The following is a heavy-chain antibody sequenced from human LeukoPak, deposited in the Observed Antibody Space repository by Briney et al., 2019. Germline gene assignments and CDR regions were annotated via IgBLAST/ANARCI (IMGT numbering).Heavy chain of an antibody. CDR3: ARVRSIAADPSWFDP. CDR2: ISAYNGNT. CDR1: GYTFTSYG. D-gene: IGHD6-6*01. V-gene: IGHV1-18*01. J-gene: IGHJ5*02. Sequence: ASVKVSCKASGYTFTSYGISWVRQAPGQGLEWMGWISAYNGNTNYAQKLQGRVTMTTDTSTSTAYMELRSLRSDDTAVYYCARVRSIAADPSWFDPWGQGTLVTVSS.